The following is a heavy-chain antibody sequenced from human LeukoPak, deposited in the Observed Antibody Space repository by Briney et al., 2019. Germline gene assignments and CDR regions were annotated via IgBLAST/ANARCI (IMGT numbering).Heavy chain of an antibody. D-gene: IGHD3-10*01. J-gene: IGHJ4*02. V-gene: IGHV1-2*06. Sequence: ASVKVSXKASGYTFTGYYMRWVRQAPGQGLEWMGRINPNSGGTNYAQKFQGRVTMTRDTSISTAYMELSRLRSGDTAVYYCARIGLWFGELWPFDYWGQGTLVTVSS. CDR3: ARIGLWFGELWPFDY. CDR2: INPNSGGT. CDR1: GYTFTGYY.